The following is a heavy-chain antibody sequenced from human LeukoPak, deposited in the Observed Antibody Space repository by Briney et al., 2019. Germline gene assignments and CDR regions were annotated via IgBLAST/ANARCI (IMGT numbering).Heavy chain of an antibody. J-gene: IGHJ4*02. CDR1: GFTFSDHY. V-gene: IGHV3-72*01. Sequence: PGGSLGLSCAASGFTFSDHYMDWVRQAPGKGLEWVGRFRNKANSYTTEYAPSVRGRFTISRDDSKNSLFLQMNSLKTEDTAVYYCVRTISGDPRYFWGQGILVTVSS. D-gene: IGHD7-27*01. CDR2: FRNKANSYTT. CDR3: VRTISGDPRYF.